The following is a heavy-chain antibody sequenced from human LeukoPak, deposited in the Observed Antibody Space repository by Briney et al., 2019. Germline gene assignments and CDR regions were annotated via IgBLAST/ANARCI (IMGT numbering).Heavy chain of an antibody. CDR1: GFTFSSYA. V-gene: IGHV3-30-3*01. CDR2: ISYDGSNK. J-gene: IGHJ4*02. CDR3: AREMLACFDY. D-gene: IGHD2-8*01. Sequence: SGGSLRLSCAASGFTFSSYAMHWVRQAPGKGLEWVAVISYDGSNKYYADSVKGRFTISRDNSKNTLYLQMNSLRAEDTAVYYCAREMLACFDYWGQGTLVTVSS.